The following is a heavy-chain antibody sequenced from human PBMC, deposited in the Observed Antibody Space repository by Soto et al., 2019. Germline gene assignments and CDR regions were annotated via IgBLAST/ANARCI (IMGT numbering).Heavy chain of an antibody. Sequence: QVQLVESGGGVVQPGRSLRLSCAASGFTFSSYGMHWVRQAPGKGLEWVAVISYDGSNKYYADSVKGRFTISRDNSKNTLYLQMNSLRAEDTAVYYCARWGNIYDFWSGYYLGDYWGQGTLVTVSS. D-gene: IGHD3-3*01. CDR2: ISYDGSNK. J-gene: IGHJ4*02. V-gene: IGHV3-30*03. CDR3: ARWGNIYDFWSGYYLGDY. CDR1: GFTFSSYG.